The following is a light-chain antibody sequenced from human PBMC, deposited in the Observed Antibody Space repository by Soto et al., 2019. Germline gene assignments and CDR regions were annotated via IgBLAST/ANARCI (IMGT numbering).Light chain of an antibody. CDR3: QQYYVYPKT. Sequence: DIQMTQSPSTLSASVGDRVTITCRASQSINIWLAWFQQKPGKAPKLLIYKTSTLESGVPSRFSGSVSGTEFTLTISSLQPDDFATYYCQQYYVYPKTFGQGTKVEVK. CDR2: KTS. CDR1: QSINIW. J-gene: IGKJ1*01. V-gene: IGKV1-5*03.